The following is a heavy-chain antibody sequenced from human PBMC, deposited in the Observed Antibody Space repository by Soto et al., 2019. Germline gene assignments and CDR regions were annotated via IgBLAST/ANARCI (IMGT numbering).Heavy chain of an antibody. V-gene: IGHV1-3*05. D-gene: IGHD2-15*01. Sequence: QVQLVQSGAEEKKPGASVKVSCKASGYTFTSYAMHSVRQAPGQRLEWMGWINAGNGNTKYSQKFQGRVTITRDTSESTAYMELSSLRSEDTAVYYCARDLGYALPDYWGQGTLVTVSS. CDR3: ARDLGYALPDY. CDR2: INAGNGNT. J-gene: IGHJ4*02. CDR1: GYTFTSYA.